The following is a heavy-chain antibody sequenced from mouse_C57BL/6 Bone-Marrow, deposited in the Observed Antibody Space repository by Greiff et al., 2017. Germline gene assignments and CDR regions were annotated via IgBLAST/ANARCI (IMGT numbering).Heavy chain of an antibody. CDR2: IYPGSGST. D-gene: IGHD1-1*01. V-gene: IGHV1-55*01. CDR1: GYTFTSYW. CDR3: ARSGYYGSSWDFEV. J-gene: IGHJ1*03. Sequence: QVQLQQPGAELVKPGASVKMSCKASGYTFTSYWITWVKQRPGQGLEWIGDIYPGSGSTNYNEKFKSKATLTVDTSSSTAYMQLSSLTSEDSAVYYCARSGYYGSSWDFEVWGTGTTGTVSS.